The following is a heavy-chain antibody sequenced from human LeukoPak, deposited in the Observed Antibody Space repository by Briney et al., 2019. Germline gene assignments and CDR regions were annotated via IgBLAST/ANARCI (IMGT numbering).Heavy chain of an antibody. J-gene: IGHJ4*02. CDR3: ARAPVLLWFGEVDY. CDR2: INSDGSST. V-gene: IGHV3-74*01. Sequence: PGGSLRLSCAASGFTFSSYWMHWVRQAPGKGLVLVSRINSDGSSTSYADSVKGRFTISRDNAKNTLYLQMNSLRAEDTAVYYCARAPVLLWFGEVDYWGQGTLVTVSS. CDR1: GFTFSSYW. D-gene: IGHD3-10*01.